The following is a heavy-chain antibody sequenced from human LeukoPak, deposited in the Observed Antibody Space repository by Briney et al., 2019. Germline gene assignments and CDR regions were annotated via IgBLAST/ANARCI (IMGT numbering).Heavy chain of an antibody. V-gene: IGHV4-59*01. Sequence: KASETLSLTCTVSGGSISSYYWSWLRQPPGKGLEWIGYIYYSRSTNYNPSLKSRVTISVDTSKNQFSLNLSSVTAADTAVYYCARASSHSLGYYYYMDVWGKGTTVTISS. CDR1: GGSISSYY. J-gene: IGHJ6*03. D-gene: IGHD5-18*01. CDR2: IYYSRST. CDR3: ARASSHSLGYYYYMDV.